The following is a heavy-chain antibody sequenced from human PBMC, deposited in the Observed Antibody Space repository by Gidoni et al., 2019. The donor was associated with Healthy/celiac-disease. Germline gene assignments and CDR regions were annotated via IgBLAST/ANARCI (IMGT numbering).Heavy chain of an antibody. Sequence: QVQLQESGPGLVKPSQPLSLTCTVSGGFISSGSYYWSWIRQPAGKGLEWIGRIYTSGCTNDNPSLKSRVTISVDTSKNQFSLKLSSVTAADTAVYYCARDEGGGGVVTAPHMEYWYFDLWGRGTLVTVSS. CDR1: GGFISSGSYY. CDR3: ARDEGGGGVVTAPHMEYWYFDL. J-gene: IGHJ2*01. D-gene: IGHD2-21*02. CDR2: IYTSGCT. V-gene: IGHV4-61*02.